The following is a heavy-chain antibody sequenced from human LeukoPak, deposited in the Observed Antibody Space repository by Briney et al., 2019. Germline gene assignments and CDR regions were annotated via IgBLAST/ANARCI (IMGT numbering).Heavy chain of an antibody. Sequence: SETLSLTCAVYGGSFSGYYWSWIRQPPGKGLEWIGEINHSGSTNYNPSLKSRVTISVDTSKNQFSLKLSSVTAADTAVYYCARHHSVTAYFDPWGQGTLVTVSS. J-gene: IGHJ5*02. CDR1: GGSFSGYY. CDR2: INHSGST. CDR3: ARHHSVTAYFDP. D-gene: IGHD2-21*02. V-gene: IGHV4-34*01.